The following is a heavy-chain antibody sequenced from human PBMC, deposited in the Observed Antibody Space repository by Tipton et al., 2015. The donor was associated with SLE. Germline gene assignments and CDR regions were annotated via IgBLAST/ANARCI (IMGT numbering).Heavy chain of an antibody. V-gene: IGHV4-59*01. CDR1: GGSISSYY. CDR3: ARAVGTYWYFDL. Sequence: TLSLTCTVSGGSISSYYWSWIRQPPGKGLEWIAYTYYSGSTNYNPSLKSRVTISVDTSKKQFSLKVSSVTAADTAVYYCARAVGTYWYFDLWGRGTLVTVSS. D-gene: IGHD2-21*02. J-gene: IGHJ2*01. CDR2: TYYSGST.